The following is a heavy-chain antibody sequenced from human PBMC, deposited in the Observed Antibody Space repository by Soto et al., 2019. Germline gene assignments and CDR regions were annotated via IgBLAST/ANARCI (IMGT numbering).Heavy chain of an antibody. J-gene: IGHJ4*02. CDR2: IYYSGST. CDR3: ARAGFPAVRGYSYGLDY. V-gene: IGHV4-59*01. Sequence: SETLSLTCTVSGGSISSYYWSWIRQPPGKGLEWIGYIYYSGSTNYNPSLKSRVTISVDTSKNQFSLKLSSVTAADTAVYYCARAGFPAVRGYSYGLDYWGQGTLVTVSS. D-gene: IGHD5-18*01. CDR1: GGSISSYY.